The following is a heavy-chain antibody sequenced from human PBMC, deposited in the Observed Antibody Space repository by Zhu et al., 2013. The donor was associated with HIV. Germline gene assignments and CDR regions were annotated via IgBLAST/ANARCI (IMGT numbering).Heavy chain of an antibody. CDR2: SSPYGNT. J-gene: IGHJ5*02. CDR3: ARDLGYCTSTGCYRNWFDP. Sequence: QVQLEQSGGEVKKPGASVKVSCKASGYTLTSDGISWVRQAPGQGLEWLGWSSPYGNTNYAQKVQGRVTMTTDTSTSTAYMELRSLRSDDTAVYYCARDLGYCTSTGCYRNWFDPWGQGTLVTVSS. CDR1: GYTLTSDG. D-gene: IGHD2-2*01. V-gene: IGHV1-18*01.